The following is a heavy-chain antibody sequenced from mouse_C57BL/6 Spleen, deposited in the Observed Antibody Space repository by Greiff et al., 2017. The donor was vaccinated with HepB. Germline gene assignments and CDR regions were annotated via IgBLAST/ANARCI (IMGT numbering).Heavy chain of an antibody. J-gene: IGHJ1*03. CDR1: GYTFTSYW. V-gene: IGHV1-59*01. Sequence: VQLQQPGAELVRPGTSVKLSCKASGYTFTSYWMHWVKQRPGQGLEWIGVIDPSDSYTNYNQKFKGKATLTVDTSSSTAYMQRSSLTAEDTAVYDCARERVDFDVWGTGTTVTVSS. D-gene: IGHD1-1*02. CDR2: IDPSDSYT. CDR3: ARERVDFDV.